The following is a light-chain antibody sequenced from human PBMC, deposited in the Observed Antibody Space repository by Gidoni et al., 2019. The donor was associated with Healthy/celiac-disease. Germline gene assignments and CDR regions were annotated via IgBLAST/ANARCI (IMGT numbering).Light chain of an antibody. V-gene: IGKV3-11*01. CDR2: DAS. CDR3: QQRSNWPHT. Sequence: DIVLTQSPATLSLSPGARATLSCRASQSVSSYLAWYQQQPGQAPRLLIYDASNRATGIPALFSGSGSGTDFTLTISSLAPEDFAVYYCQQRSNWPHTFGQGTKLEIK. J-gene: IGKJ2*01. CDR1: QSVSSY.